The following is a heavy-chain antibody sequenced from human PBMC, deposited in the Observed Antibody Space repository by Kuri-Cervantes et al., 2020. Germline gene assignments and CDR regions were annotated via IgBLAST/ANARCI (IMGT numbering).Heavy chain of an antibody. V-gene: IGHV3-11*04. Sequence: GGSLRLSCAASGFTFSDYYMSWLRQDPGKGLEWVSYISSSSSTIYYADSVKGRFTISRDNAKNSLYLQMNSLRAEDTAVYYCARAHYYGSGSLSWFDPWGQGTLVTVSS. CDR2: ISSSSSTI. J-gene: IGHJ5*02. D-gene: IGHD3-10*01. CDR1: GFTFSDYY. CDR3: ARAHYYGSGSLSWFDP.